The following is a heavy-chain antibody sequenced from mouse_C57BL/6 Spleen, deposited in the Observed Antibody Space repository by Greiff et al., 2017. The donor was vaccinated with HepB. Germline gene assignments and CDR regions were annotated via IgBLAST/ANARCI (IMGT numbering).Heavy chain of an antibody. Sequence: QVQLKQPGAELVKPGASVKLSCKASGYTFTSYWMHWVKQRPGQGLEWIGMIHPNSGSTNYNEKFKSKATLTVDKSSSTAYMQLSSLTSEDSAVYYCARGGQYDYDRFAYWGQGTLVTVSA. D-gene: IGHD2-4*01. CDR1: GYTFTSYW. CDR3: ARGGQYDYDRFAY. V-gene: IGHV1-64*01. J-gene: IGHJ3*01. CDR2: IHPNSGST.